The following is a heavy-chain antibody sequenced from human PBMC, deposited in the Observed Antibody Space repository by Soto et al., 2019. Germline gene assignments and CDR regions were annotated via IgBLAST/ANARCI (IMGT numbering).Heavy chain of an antibody. CDR3: ARSRKSGYYGSGSYPY. Sequence: SETLCLTCAVYAGSFSGYCWSWIRQPPGKGLEWIGEINHSGSTNYNPSLKSRVTISVDTSKNQFSLKLSSVTAADTAVYYCARSRKSGYYGSGSYPYWGQGTLVT. V-gene: IGHV4-34*01. D-gene: IGHD3-10*01. J-gene: IGHJ4*02. CDR1: AGSFSGYC. CDR2: INHSGST.